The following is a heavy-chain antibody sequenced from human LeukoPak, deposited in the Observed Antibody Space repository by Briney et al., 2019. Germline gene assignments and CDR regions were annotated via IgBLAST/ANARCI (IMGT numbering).Heavy chain of an antibody. D-gene: IGHD1-26*01. Sequence: PSETLSLTCTVSDGSISGSDYYWGWVRQPPGKGLEYIGSIYTSGSTNYNPSLKSRVTISVDTSKNQFSLKLSSVTAADTAVYYCAREGRGSYPGLDYWGQGTLVTVSS. CDR3: AREGRGSYPGLDY. V-gene: IGHV4-39*07. J-gene: IGHJ4*02. CDR1: DGSISGSDYY. CDR2: IYTSGST.